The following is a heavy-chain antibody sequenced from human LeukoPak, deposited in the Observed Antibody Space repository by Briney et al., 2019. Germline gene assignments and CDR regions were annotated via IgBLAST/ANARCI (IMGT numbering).Heavy chain of an antibody. D-gene: IGHD5-12*01. CDR2: ISSSSSYI. Sequence: GGSLRLSCAASGFTFGSYSMNWVRQAPGKGLEWVSSISSSSSYIYYADSVKGRFTISRDNAKNSLYLQMNSLRAEDTAVYYCARDGYSGCFDYWGQGTLVTVSS. CDR1: GFTFGSYS. V-gene: IGHV3-21*01. J-gene: IGHJ4*02. CDR3: ARDGYSGCFDY.